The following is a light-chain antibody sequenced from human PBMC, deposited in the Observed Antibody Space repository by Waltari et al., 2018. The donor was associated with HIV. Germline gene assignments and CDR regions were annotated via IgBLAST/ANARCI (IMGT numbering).Light chain of an antibody. CDR3: QHYDSYPWT. CDR2: EAF. J-gene: IGKJ1*01. Sequence: SPSTLSASIGDRVTITCRASQSISNWLAWYQHRPGKAPKLLIYEAFTLQAGVPSRFSGSSSGTEFTLTISSLQPDDFATYYCQHYDSYPWTFGQGTNVDMK. V-gene: IGKV1-5*03. CDR1: QSISNW.